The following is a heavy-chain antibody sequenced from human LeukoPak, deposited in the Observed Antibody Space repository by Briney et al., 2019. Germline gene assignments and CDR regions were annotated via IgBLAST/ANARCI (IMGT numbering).Heavy chain of an antibody. V-gene: IGHV3-30-3*01. CDR3: VRQQTPHGNFDY. J-gene: IGHJ4*02. CDR2: ISYDGSNK. CDR1: GFTFSSYA. Sequence: GGSLRLSCAASGFTFSSYAMHWVRQAPGKGLEWVAVISYDGSNKYYADPVKGRFTISRDNSKNTLYLQMNSLRAEDTAVYYCVRQQTPHGNFDYWGQGTLVTVSS. D-gene: IGHD1-26*01.